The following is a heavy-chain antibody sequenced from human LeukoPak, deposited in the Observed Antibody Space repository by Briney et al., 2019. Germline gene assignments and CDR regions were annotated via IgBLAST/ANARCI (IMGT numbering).Heavy chain of an antibody. J-gene: IGHJ4*02. CDR3: ARVYYYDSSGPFDY. CDR2: IYHSGST. CDR1: GGSISSGGYY. D-gene: IGHD3-22*01. V-gene: IGHV4-30-2*01. Sequence: PSETLSLTCTVSGGSISSGGYYWSWIRQPPGKGLEWIGYIYHSGSTYYNPSLKSRVTISVDRSKNQFSLKLSSVTAADTAVYYCARVYYYDSSGPFDYWGQGTLVTVSS.